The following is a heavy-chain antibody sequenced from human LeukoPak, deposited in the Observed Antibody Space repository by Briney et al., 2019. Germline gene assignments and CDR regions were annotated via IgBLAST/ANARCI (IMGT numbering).Heavy chain of an antibody. CDR2: ISGSGGST. D-gene: IGHD2-2*01. CDR1: GSTFSTYA. Sequence: GGSLRLSCAASGSTFSTYAMSWVRQAPGKGLEWVSSISGSGGSTYYADSVKGRLTISRDNSKNTLYLEMNSLRAEDTAVYYCAKERSSLYYFDYWGQGTLVTVSS. J-gene: IGHJ4*02. CDR3: AKERSSLYYFDY. V-gene: IGHV3-23*01.